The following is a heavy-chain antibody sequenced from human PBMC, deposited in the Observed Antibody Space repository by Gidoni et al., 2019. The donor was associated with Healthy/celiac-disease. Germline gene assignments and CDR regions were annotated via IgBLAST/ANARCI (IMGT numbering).Heavy chain of an antibody. CDR3: AKGSNYDFWSGLDY. Sequence: GFTFSSYGMHWVRQAPGKGLEWVAVISYDGSNKYYADSVKGRFTISRDNSKNTLYLQMNSLRAEDTAVYYCAKGSNYDFWSGLDYWGQGTLVTVSS. V-gene: IGHV3-30*18. CDR2: ISYDGSNK. D-gene: IGHD3-3*01. CDR1: GFTFSSYG. J-gene: IGHJ4*02.